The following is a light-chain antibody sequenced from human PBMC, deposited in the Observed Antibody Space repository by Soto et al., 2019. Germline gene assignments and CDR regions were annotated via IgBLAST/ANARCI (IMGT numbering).Light chain of an antibody. V-gene: IGKV1-17*01. CDR2: AAS. Sequence: DIQMTQSPSTLSASVGDRVTISCRASQGIRNDLAWYQQKPGKAPKLLIFAASNLQSGVPSRFSGSGSGTDFTLTISCLQSEDFATYYCQQYYSYRAFGGGTKVDIK. CDR1: QGIRND. CDR3: QQYYSYRA. J-gene: IGKJ4*01.